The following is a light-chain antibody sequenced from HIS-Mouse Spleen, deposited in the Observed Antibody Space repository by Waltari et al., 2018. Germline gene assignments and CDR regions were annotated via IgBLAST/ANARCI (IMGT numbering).Light chain of an antibody. V-gene: IGLV3-25*03. J-gene: IGLJ2*01. CDR1: ALPKQY. CDR3: QSADSSGTYQDVV. Sequence: SYELTQPPSVSVSPGQTARITCSGDALPKQYAYWYQQKPGQAPVLVIYKDSERPPGIPERFSGSSSGTTVTLTISGVQAEDEADYYCQSADSSGTYQDVVFGGGTKLTVL. CDR2: KDS.